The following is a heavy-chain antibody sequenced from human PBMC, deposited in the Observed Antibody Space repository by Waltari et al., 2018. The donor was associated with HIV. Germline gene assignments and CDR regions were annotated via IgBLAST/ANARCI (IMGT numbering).Heavy chain of an antibody. CDR1: GFTFSNYG. CDR3: VKEHQYSHSWYSYYGMDV. D-gene: IGHD6-13*01. Sequence: EVQVLESGGALVQPGGSLRLSCAASGFTFSNYGMSWVRQAPGKGRGWVSRISGSGGSTYYADSVKGRFTVARDNSKNTLYLQMNSPRAEDTAVYFCVKEHQYSHSWYSYYGMDVWGQGTTVTVSS. V-gene: IGHV3-23*01. CDR2: ISGSGGST. J-gene: IGHJ6*02.